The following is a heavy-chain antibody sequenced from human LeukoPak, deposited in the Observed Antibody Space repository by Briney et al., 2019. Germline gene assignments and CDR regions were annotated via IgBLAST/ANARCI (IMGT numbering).Heavy chain of an antibody. CDR3: ARRGGSNGWGAFDV. D-gene: IGHD2-8*01. CDR1: GFTFSTHA. J-gene: IGHJ3*01. Sequence: HPGGSLRLSCAASGFTFSTHAMNWVRQAPGKGLEWVSNIGGSGESIYYADSVKGRFTISRDNSKNTVFLQMNSLSRDDTAVYYCARRGGSNGWGAFDVWGQGTTITVSS. CDR2: IGGSGESI. V-gene: IGHV3-23*01.